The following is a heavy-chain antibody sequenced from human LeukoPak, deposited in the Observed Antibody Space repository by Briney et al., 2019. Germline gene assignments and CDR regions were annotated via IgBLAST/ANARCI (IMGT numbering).Heavy chain of an antibody. Sequence: GGSLILSCAASGLTFRTYGMHWVRQAPGKGLEGVAVISYDGNHKDYADSVKGRFTIARHNSKTTLFLPMRSLRAENTAVYYCAKDTDPAHTNIAPNYYALDVWGRGTPVTVSS. V-gene: IGHV3-30*18. CDR1: GLTFRTYG. CDR3: AKDTDPAHTNIAPNYYALDV. J-gene: IGHJ6*02. CDR2: ISYDGNHK. D-gene: IGHD2/OR15-2a*01.